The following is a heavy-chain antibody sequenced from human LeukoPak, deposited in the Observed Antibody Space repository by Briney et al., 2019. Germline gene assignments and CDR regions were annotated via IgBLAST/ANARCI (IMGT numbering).Heavy chain of an antibody. J-gene: IGHJ6*03. CDR1: GGSFSGYY. CDR2: INHSGST. Sequence: SETLSLTCAVYGGSFSGYYWSWIRQPPGKGLEWIGEINHSGSTNYNPSLKSRVIISVDTSKNQFSLKLSSVTAADTAVYYCARLALLRGKQWLPRRYMDVWGKGTTVTVSS. D-gene: IGHD6-19*01. CDR3: ARLALLRGKQWLPRRYMDV. V-gene: IGHV4-34*01.